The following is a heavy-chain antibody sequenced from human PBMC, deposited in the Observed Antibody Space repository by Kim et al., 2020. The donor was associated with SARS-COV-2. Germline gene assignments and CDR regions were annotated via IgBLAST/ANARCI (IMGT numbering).Heavy chain of an antibody. CDR2: IYYSGST. Sequence: SETLSLTCTVSGGSISSYYWSWIRQPPGKGLEWIGYIYYSGSTNYNPSLKSRVTISVDTSKNQFSLKLSSVTAADTAVYYCARDSKKAAAGTQYYYYYMDVWGKGTTVTVSS. CDR3: ARDSKKAAAGTQYYYYYMDV. V-gene: IGHV4-59*01. J-gene: IGHJ6*03. CDR1: GGSISSYY. D-gene: IGHD6-13*01.